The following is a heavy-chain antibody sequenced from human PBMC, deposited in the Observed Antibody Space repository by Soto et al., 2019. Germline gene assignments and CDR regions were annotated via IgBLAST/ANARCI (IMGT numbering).Heavy chain of an antibody. Sequence: ASVKVSCKASGYTFTGYYMHWVRQAPGKGLEWMGWINPNSGGTNYAQKFQGWVTMTRDTSISTAYMELSRLRSDDTAVYYCARAPSGEAFDIWGQGTMVTVSS. J-gene: IGHJ3*02. CDR1: GYTFTGYY. D-gene: IGHD5-12*01. CDR3: ARAPSGEAFDI. CDR2: INPNSGGT. V-gene: IGHV1-2*04.